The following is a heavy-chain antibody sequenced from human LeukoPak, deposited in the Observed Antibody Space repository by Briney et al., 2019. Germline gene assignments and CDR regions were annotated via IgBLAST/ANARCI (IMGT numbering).Heavy chain of an antibody. V-gene: IGHV3-30*18. D-gene: IGHD1-1*01. Sequence: GGALRLSCAASGFTFSSYGMHWVRQAPGKGREWVADISYDGSNKNYADSVKGRFTISRDNSKNTLYLQMNSLRAEDTAVYYCAKSKGTTGTTGVDYWGQGTLVTVSS. CDR2: ISYDGSNK. CDR1: GFTFSSYG. CDR3: AKSKGTTGTTGVDY. J-gene: IGHJ4*02.